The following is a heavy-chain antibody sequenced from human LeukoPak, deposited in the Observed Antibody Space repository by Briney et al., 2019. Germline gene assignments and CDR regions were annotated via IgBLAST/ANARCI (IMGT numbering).Heavy chain of an antibody. D-gene: IGHD3-22*01. J-gene: IGHJ3*02. CDR3: ARDVPYYYESSGYYSLGFDI. V-gene: IGHV3-11*04. CDR2: ISNTGVII. CDR1: AFTFSDYY. Sequence: GGSLRLSCAASAFTFSDYYMSWIRQAPGKGLEWISYISNTGVIIYYAVSVKGRFTISRDNAKNSLYLQMNSLRAEDTAVYYCARDVPYYYESSGYYSLGFDIWGQGTMVTVSS.